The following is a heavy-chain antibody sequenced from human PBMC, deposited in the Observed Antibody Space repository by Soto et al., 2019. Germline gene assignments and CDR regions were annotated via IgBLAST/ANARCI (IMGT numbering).Heavy chain of an antibody. J-gene: IGHJ6*02. CDR3: ARLTSRKYSSSSFGYYYGMDV. V-gene: IGHV4-59*01. CDR2: IHYSGTT. CDR1: GTSISSYY. D-gene: IGHD6-6*01. Sequence: SETLSLTCTVSGTSISSYYWSWIRQPPGKGLEWIANIHYSGTTNYNPSLASPVTLSVDTSKNQFSLKLGSVTGADTAVYYCARLTSRKYSSSSFGYYYGMDVWGQGTTVTVSS.